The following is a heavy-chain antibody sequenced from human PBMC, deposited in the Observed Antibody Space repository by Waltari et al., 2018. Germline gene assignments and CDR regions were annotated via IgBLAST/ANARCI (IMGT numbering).Heavy chain of an antibody. CDR3: ATTRDCGDYTSFYFDS. J-gene: IGHJ4*02. V-gene: IGHV3-23*01. CDR2: ISASGINT. CDR1: GFTFRSYA. D-gene: IGHD4-17*01. Sequence: EVQLLESGGGLVQPGGSLRLSCAASGFTFRSYAMSWVRQAPGKGLEWVSAISASGINTYYADSVKGRFTISRDNSRDKLYLQMNRLTAEDTAVYFCATTRDCGDYTSFYFDSWGQGTLVTVSS.